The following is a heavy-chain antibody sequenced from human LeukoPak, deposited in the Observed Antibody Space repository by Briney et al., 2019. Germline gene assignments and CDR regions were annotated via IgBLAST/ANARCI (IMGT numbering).Heavy chain of an antibody. J-gene: IGHJ4*02. Sequence: VGSLRLSCAASVFTFSSYWMHWVRQAPGKGLVWVSRINSDGSSTSYADSVKGRFTISRDNAKNTLYLQMNSLRAEDTAVYYCARPSSGWYIGEVYWGQGTLVTVSS. V-gene: IGHV3-74*01. CDR1: VFTFSSYW. CDR2: INSDGSST. CDR3: ARPSSGWYIGEVY. D-gene: IGHD6-19*01.